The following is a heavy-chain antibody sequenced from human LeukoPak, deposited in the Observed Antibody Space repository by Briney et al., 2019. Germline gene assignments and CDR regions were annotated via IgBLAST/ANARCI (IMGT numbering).Heavy chain of an antibody. CDR1: GFTLSGSA. D-gene: IGHD3-22*01. CDR2: IRSKANSYAT. V-gene: IGHV3-73*01. CDR3: TRQTPDYYDSSGTPN. Sequence: PGGSLKLSCAASGFTLSGSAMHWVRQASGKGLEWVGRIRSKANSYATAYAASVKGRFTISRDDSKNTAYLQMNSLKTEDTAVYYCTRQTPDYYDSSGTPNWGQGTLVTVSS. J-gene: IGHJ4*02.